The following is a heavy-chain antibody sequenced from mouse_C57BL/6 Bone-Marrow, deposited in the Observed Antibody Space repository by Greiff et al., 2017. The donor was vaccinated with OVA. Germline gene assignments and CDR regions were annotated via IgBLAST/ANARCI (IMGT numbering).Heavy chain of an antibody. CDR3: ARNRATGVPGYFDY. V-gene: IGHV2-9-1*01. CDR1: GFSLTSYA. D-gene: IGHD1-1*01. CDR2: IWTGGGT. Sequence: VNLVESGPGLVAPSQSLSITCTVSGFSLTSYAISWVRQPPGKGLEWLGVIWTGGGTNYNSALKSRLSISKDNSKSQVCLKMNSLQTDDTARYYCARNRATGVPGYFDYWGQGTTLTVSS. J-gene: IGHJ2*01.